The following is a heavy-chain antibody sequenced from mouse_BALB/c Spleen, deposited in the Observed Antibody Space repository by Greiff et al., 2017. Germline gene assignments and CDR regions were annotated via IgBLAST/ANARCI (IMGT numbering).Heavy chain of an antibody. CDR1: GFTFSSYA. CDR2: ISSGGSYT. J-gene: IGHJ2*01. Sequence: EVKLVESGGGLVKPGGSLKLSCAASGFTFSSYAMSWVRQSPEKRLEWVAEISSGGSYTYYPDTVTGRFTISRDNAKNTLYLEMSSLRSEDTAMYYCARGGADYWGQGTTLTVSS. V-gene: IGHV5-9-4*01. CDR3: ARGGADY.